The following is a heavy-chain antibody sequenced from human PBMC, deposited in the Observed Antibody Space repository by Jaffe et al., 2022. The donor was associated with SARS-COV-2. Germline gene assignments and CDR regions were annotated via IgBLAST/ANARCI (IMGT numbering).Heavy chain of an antibody. CDR3: ARDWVVAPTDYYYYYGMDV. V-gene: IGHV3-21*01. CDR1: GFTFSSHT. J-gene: IGHJ6*02. CDR2: ISSSSSYI. D-gene: IGHD2-15*01. Sequence: EVQLVESGGGLVKPGGSLRLSCAASGFTFSSHTMNWVRQAPGKGLEWVSSISSSSSYIYYADSVKGRFTISRDNAKTSLYLQMNSLRAEDTAVYYCARDWVVAPTDYYYYYGMDVWGQGTTVTVSS.